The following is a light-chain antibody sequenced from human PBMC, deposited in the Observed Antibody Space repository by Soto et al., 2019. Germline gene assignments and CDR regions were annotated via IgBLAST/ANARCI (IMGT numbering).Light chain of an antibody. J-gene: IGKJ4*01. Sequence: EIVVTQSPATLSLSPGERATLSCRASRSVSRYLSWYQQKPGQAPRLLIYDASNRATGIPARFSGSGSGTDFTLIISSLEPEDFAVYYCQQRISWLTFGGGTKVEI. CDR1: RSVSRY. V-gene: IGKV3-11*01. CDR2: DAS. CDR3: QQRISWLT.